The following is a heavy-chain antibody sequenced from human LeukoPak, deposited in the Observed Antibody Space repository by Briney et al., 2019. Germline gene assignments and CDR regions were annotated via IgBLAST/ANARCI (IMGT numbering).Heavy chain of an antibody. D-gene: IGHD4-11*01. CDR1: GFSFTNAW. CDR3: TAEVAFTVTQGPFDN. Sequence: GGSLRLSCTASGFSFTNAWMSWVRQAPGKGLEWVGRIKSKADGGTADYAAPVQGRFAISRDDSNHTLYLQMNSLKSEDTAIYYCTAEVAFTVTQGPFDNWGQGTLVTVSS. V-gene: IGHV3-15*01. J-gene: IGHJ4*02. CDR2: IKSKADGGTA.